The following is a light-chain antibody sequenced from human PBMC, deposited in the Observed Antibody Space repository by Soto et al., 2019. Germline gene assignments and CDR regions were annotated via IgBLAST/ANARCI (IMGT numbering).Light chain of an antibody. CDR2: DAS. Sequence: DIHFTQSPSTLSASVGDRDTIPSRASQSLNNRLAWYQQKPGKAPKLLIYDASTLESGVSSRFSGTGSETECTLTITDLQADDLATYFCHQYKTYSAFGQGTKVDI. CDR3: HQYKTYSA. V-gene: IGKV1-5*01. J-gene: IGKJ1*01. CDR1: QSLNNR.